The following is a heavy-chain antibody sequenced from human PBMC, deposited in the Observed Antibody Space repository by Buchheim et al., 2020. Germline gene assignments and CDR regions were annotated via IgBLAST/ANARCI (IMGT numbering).Heavy chain of an antibody. CDR1: GFTSNNYE. CDR2: IDYSGTTI. J-gene: IGHJ5*02. CDR3: ARKISGTTWFDP. D-gene: IGHD1-7*01. V-gene: IGHV3-48*03. Sequence: EVQLVESGGGLVQPGGSLRLSCAASGFTSNNYEMNWVRQAPGKGLEWVSYIDYSGTTIYYADSVKGRFTISRDNAKKSLYLQMNSLRAEDTALYYCARKISGTTWFDPWGQGTL.